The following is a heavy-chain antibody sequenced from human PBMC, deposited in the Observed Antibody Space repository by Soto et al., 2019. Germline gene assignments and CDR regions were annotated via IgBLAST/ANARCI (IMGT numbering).Heavy chain of an antibody. CDR3: ARRDSSGWYSLDY. J-gene: IGHJ4*02. CDR2: VSPSGSNT. V-gene: IGHV3-23*01. D-gene: IGHD6-19*01. CDR1: GFIFSKYP. Sequence: HPGGSLRLSCAVSGFIFSKYPISCVRQPPCEWLDWGSGVSPSGSNTYYADSVKGRFTMSREKSDNRLHLQMNSLTAEDTAVYFCARRDSSGWYSLDYWGQGTLVTVSS.